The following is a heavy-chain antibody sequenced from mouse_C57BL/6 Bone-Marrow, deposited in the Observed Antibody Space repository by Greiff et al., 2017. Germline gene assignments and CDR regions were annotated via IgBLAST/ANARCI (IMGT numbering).Heavy chain of an antibody. V-gene: IGHV5-6*01. CDR3: ARHFISPYVDY. CDR1: GFTFSSYG. CDR2: ISSGGSYT. J-gene: IGHJ2*01. D-gene: IGHD1-1*01. Sequence: EVKLMESGGDLVKPGGSLKLSCAASGFTFSSYGMSWVRQTPDKRLEWVATISSGGSYTYYPDSVKGRFTISRDNAKNTLYLQMSSLKSEDTAMYYCARHFISPYVDYWGQGTTLTVSS.